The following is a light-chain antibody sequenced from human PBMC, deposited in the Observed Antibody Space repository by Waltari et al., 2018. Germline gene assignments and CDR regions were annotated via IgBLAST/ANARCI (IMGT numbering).Light chain of an antibody. CDR2: KVS. Sequence: EIVMTQTPLSSPVTLGQPASISCRSSQSLVHVDGNTYLSWLQQRPGQPPRALIYKVSRRFSGIPDRFTGSGAGTDLTLQISRVEAEDVGVYYCMQATESYSFGQGTKLEIK. V-gene: IGKV2-24*01. J-gene: IGKJ2*03. CDR1: QSLVHVDGNTY. CDR3: MQATESYS.